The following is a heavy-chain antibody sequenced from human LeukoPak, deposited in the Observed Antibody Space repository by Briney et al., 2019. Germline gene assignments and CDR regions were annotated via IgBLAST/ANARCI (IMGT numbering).Heavy chain of an antibody. CDR2: IIPIFGTA. J-gene: IGHJ6*02. CDR3: ASHDYKDYYYYGMDV. CDR1: GYTFSYYY. Sequence: ASVKVSCKASGYTFSYYYIHWVRQAPGHGLEWMGGIIPIFGTANYAQKFQGRVTITADESTSTAYMELSSLRSEDTAVYYCASHDYKDYYYYGMDVWGQGTTVTVFS. V-gene: IGHV1-69*13. D-gene: IGHD4-11*01.